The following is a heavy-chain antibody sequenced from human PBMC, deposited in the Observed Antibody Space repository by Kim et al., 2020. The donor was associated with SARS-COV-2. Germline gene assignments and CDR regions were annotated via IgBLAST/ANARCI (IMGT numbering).Heavy chain of an antibody. Sequence: GGSLRLSCAASGFTFSSYWMSWVRQAPGKGLEWVANIKQDGSEKYYVDSVKGRFTISRDNAKNSLYLQMNSLRAEDTAVYYCARDWPESGSYYHDAFDIWGQGTMVTVSS. CDR3: ARDWPESGSYYHDAFDI. CDR1: GFTFSSYW. CDR2: IKQDGSEK. V-gene: IGHV3-7*03. J-gene: IGHJ3*02. D-gene: IGHD1-26*01.